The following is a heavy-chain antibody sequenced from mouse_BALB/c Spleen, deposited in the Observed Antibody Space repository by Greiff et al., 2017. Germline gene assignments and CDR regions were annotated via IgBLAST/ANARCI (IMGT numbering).Heavy chain of an antibody. CDR1: GFTFSSFG. J-gene: IGHJ2*01. V-gene: IGHV5-17*02. Sequence: EVKLMEPGGGLVQPGGSRKLSCAASGFTFSSFGMHWVRQAPEKGLEWVAYISSGSSTIYYADTVKGRFTLSRDNPKNTLFLQMTSLRSEDTAMYYCAREGLGGFDYWGQGTTLTVSS. CDR3: AREGLGGFDY. CDR2: ISSGSSTI. D-gene: IGHD4-1*01.